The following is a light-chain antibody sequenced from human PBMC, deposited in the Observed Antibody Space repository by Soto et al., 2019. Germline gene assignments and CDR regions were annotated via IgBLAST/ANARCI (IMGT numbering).Light chain of an antibody. CDR1: SSDVGDYNY. CDR2: EVI. Sequence: QSALTQPASVSGSPGQSITISCTGSSSDVGDYNYVSWYQQHPGKAPKLMIYEVINRPSGVSNRFSGSKSVNTASLTISGLQAEDEGDYYCSSYTSSTTPLFGGGTKLTVL. V-gene: IGLV2-14*01. J-gene: IGLJ2*01. CDR3: SSYTSSTTPL.